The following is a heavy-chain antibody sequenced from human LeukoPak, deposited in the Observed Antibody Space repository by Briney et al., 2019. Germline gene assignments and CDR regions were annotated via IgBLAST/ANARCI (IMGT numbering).Heavy chain of an antibody. V-gene: IGHV4-34*01. J-gene: IGHJ3*02. Sequence: SETLSLTCAVYGGSFSGYYWGWIRQPPGKGLEWIGTISYSGSTYCNPSLNRRVTISVDTSKNQFSLKLTSVTAADTAIYYCARRDGWFDAFDIWGQGTMVTVSS. CDR3: ARRDGWFDAFDI. D-gene: IGHD6-19*01. CDR2: ISYSGST. CDR1: GGSFSGYY.